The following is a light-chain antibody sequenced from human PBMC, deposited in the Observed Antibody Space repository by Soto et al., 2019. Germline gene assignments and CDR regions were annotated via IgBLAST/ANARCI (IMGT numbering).Light chain of an antibody. CDR2: DAS. CDR1: QSVSSY. J-gene: IGKJ4*01. CDR3: QQRSTLPSLT. V-gene: IGKV3-11*01. Sequence: EIVLTQSPATLSLSPGEIATLSCRARQSVSSYLAWYQQKPGQAPRLLIYDASNRSTGIPARFSGSGSGTNFPLTISSLEAEDFAVYYCQQRSTLPSLTFGGGTKLEIK.